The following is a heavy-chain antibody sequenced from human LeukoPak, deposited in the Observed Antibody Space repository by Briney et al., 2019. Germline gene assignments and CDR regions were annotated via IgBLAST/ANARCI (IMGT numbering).Heavy chain of an antibody. CDR1: GFTFSSYS. V-gene: IGHV3-21*01. CDR2: IGSSSSYI. D-gene: IGHD1-26*01. CDR3: ARAPLSGNSYSGSYYPDY. J-gene: IGHJ4*02. Sequence: GGSLRLSCAASGFTFSSYSIKWVRQAPGKGLEWVSSIGSSSSYIYYADSVKGRFTTSRDDAKNSLYLQMNSLRAEDTAVYYCARAPLSGNSYSGSYYPDYWGQGTLVTVSS.